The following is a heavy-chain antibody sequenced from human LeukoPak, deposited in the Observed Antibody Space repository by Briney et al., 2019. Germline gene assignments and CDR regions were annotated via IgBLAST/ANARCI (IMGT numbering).Heavy chain of an antibody. D-gene: IGHD3-10*01. CDR1: GGSISSYY. J-gene: IGHJ3*02. CDR3: ARDRSYSRGDAFDI. CDR2: IYYSGST. V-gene: IGHV4-59*01. Sequence: MASETLSLTCTVSGGSISSYYWSWIRQPPGKGLEWIGYIYYSGSTNYNPSLKSRVTISVDTSKNQFSLKLSSVTAADTAVYYCARDRSYSRGDAFDIWGQGTMVTVSS.